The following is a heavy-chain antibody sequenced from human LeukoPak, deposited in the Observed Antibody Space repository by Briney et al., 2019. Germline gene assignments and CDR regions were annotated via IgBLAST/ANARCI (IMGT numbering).Heavy chain of an antibody. CDR3: ARASSSGYWGDY. Sequence: SETLSLTCTVSGGSISSSSYYWGWIRQPPGKGLEWIGSIYYSGSTYYNPSLKSRVTISVDTSKNQFSLKLSSVTAADTAVYYCARASSSGYWGDYWGQGTLVTVSS. D-gene: IGHD3-22*01. V-gene: IGHV4-39*07. J-gene: IGHJ4*02. CDR1: GGSISSSSYY. CDR2: IYYSGST.